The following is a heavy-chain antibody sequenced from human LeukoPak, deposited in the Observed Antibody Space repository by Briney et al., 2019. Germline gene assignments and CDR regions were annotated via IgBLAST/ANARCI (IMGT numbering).Heavy chain of an antibody. Sequence: GEPLNFSCKRSGYSFTNLSSAWVRKMPGKGLRWFHIIYPGDSDTRYSPSFKGQVTISADKSISTAYLQWSSLKASDTAMYYCARLPQWGGTYHFDYWGQGTLLTVSS. CDR1: GYSFTNLS. CDR3: ARLPQWGGTYHFDY. D-gene: IGHD1-26*01. CDR2: IYPGDSDT. J-gene: IGHJ4*02. V-gene: IGHV5-51*01.